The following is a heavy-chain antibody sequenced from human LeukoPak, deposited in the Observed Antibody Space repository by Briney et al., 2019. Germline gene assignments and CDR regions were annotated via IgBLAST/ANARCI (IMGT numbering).Heavy chain of an antibody. D-gene: IGHD3-22*01. J-gene: IGHJ4*02. CDR2: ISYDGSNK. CDR3: ARDRYDSSHYYHY. Sequence: TGRSLRLSCEASGFAFSNFGMHWVRQAPGKGLEWVAVISYDGSNKYYADSVKGRFTISRDNSKNTLYLQMNSLRAEDTAVYYCARDRYDSSHYYHYWGQGTLVTVSA. CDR1: GFAFSNFG. V-gene: IGHV3-30*03.